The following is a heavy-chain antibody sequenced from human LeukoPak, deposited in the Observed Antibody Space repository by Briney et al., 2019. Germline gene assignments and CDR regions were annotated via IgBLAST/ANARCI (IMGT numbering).Heavy chain of an antibody. CDR1: GGSISGYY. J-gene: IGHJ4*02. CDR3: ARDSSRTFDY. CDR2: IYTSGST. V-gene: IGHV4-4*07. Sequence: SETLSLTCTVSGGSISGYYWSWIRQLAGKGVECIGRIYTSGSTNYNPSLKSRVTMSVDTSKNQFSLNLSSVTAADTAVYYCARDSSRTFDYWGQGTLVTVSS.